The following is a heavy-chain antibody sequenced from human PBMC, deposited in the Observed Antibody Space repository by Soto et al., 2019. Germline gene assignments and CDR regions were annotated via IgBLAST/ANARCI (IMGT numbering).Heavy chain of an antibody. CDR2: IYWNDDK. CDR3: AHTGIAAEYDFKH. Sequence: GHTLVNPTQTLTLTCTFSGLSLSTSGVGVGWIRQPPGKALEWLALIYWNDDKRYSTSLKSMLSITKETAKNQVVLTMTNMEPVDTAKYYCAHTGIAAEYDFKHWGQGTLVTVSS. CDR1: GLSLSTSGVG. J-gene: IGHJ1*01. V-gene: IGHV2-5*01. D-gene: IGHD6-13*01.